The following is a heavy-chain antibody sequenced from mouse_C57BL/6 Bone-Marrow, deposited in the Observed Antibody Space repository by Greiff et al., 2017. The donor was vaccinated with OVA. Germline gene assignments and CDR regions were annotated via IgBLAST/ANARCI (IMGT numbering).Heavy chain of an antibody. J-gene: IGHJ2*01. V-gene: IGHV1-85*01. CDR3: ARCVITTVVAYYFDY. CDR2: IYPRDGST. Sequence: VQLQQSGPELVKPGASVKLSCKASGYTFTSYDINWVKQRPGQGLEWIGWIYPRDGSTKYNEKFKGKATLTVDTSSSTAYMELHSLTSEDSAVYFCARCVITTVVAYYFDYWGQGTTLTVSS. CDR1: GYTFTSYD. D-gene: IGHD1-1*01.